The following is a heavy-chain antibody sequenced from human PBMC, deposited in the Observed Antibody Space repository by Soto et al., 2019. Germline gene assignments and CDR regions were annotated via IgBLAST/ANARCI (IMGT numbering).Heavy chain of an antibody. Sequence: QVQLVQSGAEMKKPGSSVKVSCQSSGGTFNTYAMNWVRQAPGQVPEWMGDISPMFGAANYAPKVQGRVTMTADESTGTPHMQLSSLTSEDTALYFCAREVQVHTPAFVYWGQGTLVTVSS. D-gene: IGHD3-10*01. CDR2: ISPMFGAA. CDR3: AREVQVHTPAFVY. J-gene: IGHJ4*02. V-gene: IGHV1-69*19. CDR1: GGTFNTYA.